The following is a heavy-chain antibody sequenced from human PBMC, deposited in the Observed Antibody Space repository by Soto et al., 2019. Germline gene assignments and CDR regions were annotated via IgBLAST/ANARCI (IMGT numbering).Heavy chain of an antibody. CDR2: IYYSGST. V-gene: IGHV4-31*03. Sequence: QVQLQESGPGLVKPSQTLSLTCTVSGGSISSGGYYWSWIRQHPGKGLERIGYIYYSGSTYYNPSLKSRVTISVDTSKNQFSLKLSSVTAADTAVYYCARGEYCSSTSCYVGWFDPWGQGTLVTVSS. CDR1: GGSISSGGYY. CDR3: ARGEYCSSTSCYVGWFDP. D-gene: IGHD2-2*01. J-gene: IGHJ5*02.